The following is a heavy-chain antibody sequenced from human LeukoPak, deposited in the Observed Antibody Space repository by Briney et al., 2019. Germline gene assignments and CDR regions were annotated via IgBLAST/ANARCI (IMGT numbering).Heavy chain of an antibody. CDR3: AQVWPSGWYFDL. CDR1: GFTFDDYA. V-gene: IGHV3-43*02. CDR2: ISGDGGIT. D-gene: IGHD6-25*01. J-gene: IGHJ2*01. Sequence: GGSLRLSCAASGFTFDDYAIHWVRPAPGKGLEWVSLISGDGGITYYAGSVKGRFTISRDNSRNSLYLQMNSLRIEDTALYYCAQVWPSGWYFDLWGRGTLVTVSS.